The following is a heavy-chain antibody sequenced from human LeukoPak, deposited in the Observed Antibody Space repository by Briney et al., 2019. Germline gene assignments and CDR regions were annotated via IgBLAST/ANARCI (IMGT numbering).Heavy chain of an antibody. J-gene: IGHJ4*02. CDR3: ARVVDYDILTGYDY. CDR1: GYTFAGYY. V-gene: IGHV1-2*06. D-gene: IGHD3-9*01. Sequence: ASVTVSCTASGYTFAGYYMHWVRQAPGQGLEWMGRINPNSGGTNYAQKFQGRVTMTMDTSISTAYMELSRLRSDDTAVYYCARVVDYDILTGYDYWGQGTLVTVSS. CDR2: INPNSGGT.